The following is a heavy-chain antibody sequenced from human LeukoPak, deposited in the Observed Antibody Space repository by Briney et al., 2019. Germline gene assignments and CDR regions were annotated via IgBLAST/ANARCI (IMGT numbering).Heavy chain of an antibody. V-gene: IGHV3-30*18. CDR2: ISYDGSNK. CDR3: AKDLHDYVWGSYRDAFDI. D-gene: IGHD3-16*02. CDR1: GFTFSSYG. J-gene: IGHJ3*02. Sequence: GGSLRLSCAASGFTFSSYGMHWVRQAPGKGLEWVAVISYDGSNKYCADSVKGRFTISRDNSKNTLYLQMNSLRAEDTAVYYCAKDLHDYVWGSYRDAFDIWAKGQWSPSLQ.